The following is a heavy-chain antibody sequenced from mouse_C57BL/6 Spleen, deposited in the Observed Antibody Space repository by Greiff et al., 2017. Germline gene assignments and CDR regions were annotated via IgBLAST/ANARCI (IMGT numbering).Heavy chain of an antibody. D-gene: IGHD4-1*01. J-gene: IGHJ4*01. CDR1: GFNIKDDY. CDR2: IDPENGDT. CDR3: TTALGRGDYYAMDY. V-gene: IGHV14-4*01. Sequence: VHVKQSGAELVRPGASVKLSCTASGFNIKDDYMHWVKQRPEQGLEWIGWIDPENGDTEYASKFQGKATITADTSSNTAYLQLSSLTSEDTAVYYCTTALGRGDYYAMDYWGQGTSVTVSS.